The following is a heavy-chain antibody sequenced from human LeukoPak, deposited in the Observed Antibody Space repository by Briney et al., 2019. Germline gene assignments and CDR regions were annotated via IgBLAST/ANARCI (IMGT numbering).Heavy chain of an antibody. V-gene: IGHV3-9*01. J-gene: IGHJ4*02. D-gene: IGHD2-15*01. CDR3: AKDMGVEIATPDY. CDR2: ISWNSGSI. Sequence: PGGSLRLSCAASGFTLDDYAMHWVRQAPGKGLDWVSGISWNSGSIAYAGSVKGRFTISRDNAKNSLYLQMNSLRPEDTALYYCAKDMGVEIATPDYWGQGTLVTVSS. CDR1: GFTLDDYA.